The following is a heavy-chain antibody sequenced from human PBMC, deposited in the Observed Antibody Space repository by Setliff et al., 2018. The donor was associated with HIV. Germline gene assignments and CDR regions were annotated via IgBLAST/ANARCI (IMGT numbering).Heavy chain of an antibody. CDR1: GGSMSPYY. D-gene: IGHD2-8*01. CDR3: ARVFPPIRGAPFGVPPGVFDI. Sequence: SETLFLTCSASGGSMSPYYWSWIRQPAGKGLEWIGRLYPSGSTIYNPSLRSRVTLSVDTSKNQFSLKLSSVTAADTAVYYCARVFPPIRGAPFGVPPGVFDIWGQGSMVTVSS. V-gene: IGHV4-4*07. J-gene: IGHJ3*02. CDR2: LYPSGST.